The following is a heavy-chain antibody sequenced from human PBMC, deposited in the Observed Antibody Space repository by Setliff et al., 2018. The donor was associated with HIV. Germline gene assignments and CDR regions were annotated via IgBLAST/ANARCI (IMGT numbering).Heavy chain of an antibody. D-gene: IGHD2-15*01. CDR3: ARGYGGGYYFDY. CDR1: GGSFSGYH. V-gene: IGHV4-34*01. CDR2: VNHGGGT. Sequence: KASETLSLTCAVYGGSFSGYHWTWIRQPPGKGLEWIGEVNHGGGTNYNPSLKRRVSILVDTSKNQFSLRLTSVTAADTAVYYCARGYGGGYYFDYWGQGTLVTVSS. J-gene: IGHJ4*02.